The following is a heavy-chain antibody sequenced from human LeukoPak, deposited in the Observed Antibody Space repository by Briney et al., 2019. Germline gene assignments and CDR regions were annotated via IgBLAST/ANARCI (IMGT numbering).Heavy chain of an antibody. CDR1: GGFISTYY. D-gene: IGHD3-10*01. Sequence: SETLSLTCRVSGGFISTYYWSWIRQPPGKGLEWIGYIYYSGSTNYNPSLKSRVTISVDTSKNQFSLKLSSVTAADTAVYYCARERITMVRGVPYYYYGMDVWGQGTTVTVSS. CDR2: IYYSGST. CDR3: ARERITMVRGVPYYYYGMDV. V-gene: IGHV4-59*01. J-gene: IGHJ6*02.